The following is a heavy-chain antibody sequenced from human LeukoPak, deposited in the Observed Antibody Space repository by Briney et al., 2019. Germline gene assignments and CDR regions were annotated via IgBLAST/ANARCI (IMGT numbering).Heavy chain of an antibody. D-gene: IGHD4-17*01. CDR3: ARENYGDHYFDY. CDR1: GFTFSSYA. V-gene: IGHV3-30-3*01. Sequence: SGGSLRLSCAASGFTFSSYAMHWVRQAPGKGLEWVAVISYDGSNKYYADSVKGRFTISRDNSKNTLYLQMNSLRAEDTAVYYCARENYGDHYFDYWGQGTLVTVSS. CDR2: ISYDGSNK. J-gene: IGHJ4*02.